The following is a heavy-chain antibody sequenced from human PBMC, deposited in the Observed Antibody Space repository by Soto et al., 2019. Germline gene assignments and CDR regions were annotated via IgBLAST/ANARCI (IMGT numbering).Heavy chain of an antibody. J-gene: IGHJ4*02. CDR2: ITSSSSYL. V-gene: IGHV3-21*01. CDR1: GFTFSLYS. Sequence: PGGSLRLSCAASGFTFSLYSMIWVRQAPGKGLEWVASITSSSSYLYYEDSLKGRFTISRDNAKNSLFLQLDSLRAEDPAVYFFEGAGSTDSTPDLWGEGTLVCVPS. CDR3: EGAGSTDSTPDL. D-gene: IGHD3-22*01.